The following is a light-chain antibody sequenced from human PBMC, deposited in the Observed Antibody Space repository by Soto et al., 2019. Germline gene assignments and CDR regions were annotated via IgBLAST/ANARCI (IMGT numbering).Light chain of an antibody. CDR2: DVS. Sequence: ALTQPASVSGSPGQSITISCTGSSSDIGGYNDVSWYQQHPGRAPKLIIYDVSNRPSGVSNRFSGSKSGSTASLTISGLQAEDEADYYCSSYSSSSTLVFGGGTKLTVL. CDR1: SSDIGGYND. CDR3: SSYSSSSTLV. J-gene: IGLJ3*02. V-gene: IGLV2-14*03.